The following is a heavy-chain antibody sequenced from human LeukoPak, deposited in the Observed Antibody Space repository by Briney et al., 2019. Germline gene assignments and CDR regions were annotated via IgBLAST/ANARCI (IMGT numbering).Heavy chain of an antibody. CDR2: ISDGGTT. CDR1: GFTFNNYA. J-gene: IGHJ4*02. D-gene: IGHD5-12*01. V-gene: IGHV3-20*04. CDR3: ARDDPYSGYDYDY. Sequence: GESLRLSCAASGFTFNNYAFNWVRQPPGKGLEWVSGISDGGTTYYADSVKGRFTISRDNAKNSLYLQMNSLRAEDTALYYCARDDPYSGYDYDYWGRGVLVTVSS.